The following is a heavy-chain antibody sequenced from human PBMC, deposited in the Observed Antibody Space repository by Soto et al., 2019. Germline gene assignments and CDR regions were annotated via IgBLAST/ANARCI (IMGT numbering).Heavy chain of an antibody. CDR3: AKEMRSGWYPIDY. CDR1: GFTFSNYA. D-gene: IGHD6-19*01. V-gene: IGHV3-23*01. CDR2: ITGSADRR. J-gene: IGHJ4*02. Sequence: EVQLLESGGGLVQPGGSLRLSCTASGFTFSNYAMSWVRQAPGKGLEWVSGITGSADRRYHAESVQGRFTISRDNSKNTVDLQMNSLRAEDSAVYYCAKEMRSGWYPIDYWGQGTLVTVSS.